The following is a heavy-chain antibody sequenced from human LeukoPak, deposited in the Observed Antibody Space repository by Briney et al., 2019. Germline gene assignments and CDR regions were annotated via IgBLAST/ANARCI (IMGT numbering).Heavy chain of an antibody. D-gene: IGHD1-26*01. CDR2: IKSDGSSI. CDR3: ARAGDSGSSLDY. CDR1: GFTFSSYW. V-gene: IGHV3-74*01. J-gene: IGHJ4*02. Sequence: GGSLRLSCAASGFTFSSYWMRWVRQAPGKGLVWVSRIKSDGSSITYADSVKGRFTISRDNAKNTLYLQVNTLRAEDTAVYYCARAGDSGSSLDYWGQGTLVTVSS.